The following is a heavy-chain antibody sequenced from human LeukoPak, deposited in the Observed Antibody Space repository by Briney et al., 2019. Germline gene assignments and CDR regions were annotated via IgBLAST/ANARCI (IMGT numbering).Heavy chain of an antibody. CDR3: AKDRDTAMVLPFDY. D-gene: IGHD5-18*01. V-gene: IGHV3-30*02. CDR1: GFTFSSYG. CDR2: IRYGGSNK. J-gene: IGHJ4*02. Sequence: GGSLRLSCAASGFTFSSYGMHWVRQAPGKGLEWVAFIRYGGSNKYYADSVKGRFTISRDNSKNTLYLQMNSLRAEDTAVYYCAKDRDTAMVLPFDYWGQGTLVTVSS.